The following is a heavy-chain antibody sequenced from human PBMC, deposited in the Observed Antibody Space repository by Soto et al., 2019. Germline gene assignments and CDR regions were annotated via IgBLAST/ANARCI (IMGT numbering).Heavy chain of an antibody. CDR1: GFTFSSYS. CDR2: ISSSSSTI. J-gene: IGHJ4*02. Sequence: GGSLRLSCAASGFTFSSYSMNWVRQAPGKGLEWVSYISSSSSTIYYADSVKGRFTISRDNAKNSLYLQMNSLRAEDTAVYYCARGSSRGSYGLGRREFDYWGQGTLVTVSS. CDR3: ARGSSRGSYGLGRREFDY. D-gene: IGHD5-18*01. V-gene: IGHV3-48*01.